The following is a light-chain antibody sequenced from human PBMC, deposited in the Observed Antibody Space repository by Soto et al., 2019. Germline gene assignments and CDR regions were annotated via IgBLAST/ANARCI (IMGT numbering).Light chain of an antibody. Sequence: EVVLTQSPGTVSLSPGERATLSCRASQSVTTNYLAWYQQKPGQAPRLLIYAASSRATGIPDRFSGSGSETDFTLSISRVESEDFAVYYCQHYGSSVPWTFGQGTKVEIK. CDR3: QHYGSSVPWT. CDR2: AAS. CDR1: QSVTTNY. J-gene: IGKJ1*01. V-gene: IGKV3-20*01.